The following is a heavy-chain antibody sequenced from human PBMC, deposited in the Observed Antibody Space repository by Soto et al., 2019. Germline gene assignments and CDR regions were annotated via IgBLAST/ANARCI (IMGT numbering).Heavy chain of an antibody. D-gene: IGHD2-15*01. CDR3: ARWLYGYHFDF. V-gene: IGHV1-2*02. CDR2: IDANSADT. J-gene: IGHJ4*02. Sequence: ASVKVSCKTSGYTFTDYKIHWVRQAPGQGLEWMGWIDANSADTKYAQSFRGRVTMTRDTSIRTAYMELSSLRSDDTAVYYRARWLYGYHFDFWGQGTLVTVSS. CDR1: GYTFTDYK.